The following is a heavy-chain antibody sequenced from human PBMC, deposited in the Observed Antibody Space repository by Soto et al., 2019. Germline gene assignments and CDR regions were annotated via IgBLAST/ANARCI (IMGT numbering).Heavy chain of an antibody. J-gene: IGHJ5*02. CDR2: ISSDGSDK. Sequence: GGSLRLSCAASGFIFSDYGMHWVRQAPGKGLEWMAIISSDGSDKYYADSVKGRFTISRDNSKNTLYLQMNSLRAEDTAVYYCAKNHLPQSYYDLPWFDPWGQGTLVTVSS. D-gene: IGHD3-3*01. V-gene: IGHV3-30*18. CDR1: GFIFSDYG. CDR3: AKNHLPQSYYDLPWFDP.